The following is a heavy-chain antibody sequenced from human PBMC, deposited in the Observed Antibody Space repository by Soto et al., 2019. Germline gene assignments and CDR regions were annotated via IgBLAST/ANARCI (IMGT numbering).Heavy chain of an antibody. CDR3: ARRVVDTADFDY. Sequence: QVQLVESGGGVVQPGRSLRLSCAASGFTFSSYAMHWVRQAPGKGLEWVAVISYDGSNKYYADSVKGRFTISRDNSKNALDLRMNSLRAEDTAVYYCARRVVDTADFDYWGQGTLVTVSS. D-gene: IGHD5-18*01. CDR1: GFTFSSYA. CDR2: ISYDGSNK. V-gene: IGHV3-30-3*01. J-gene: IGHJ4*02.